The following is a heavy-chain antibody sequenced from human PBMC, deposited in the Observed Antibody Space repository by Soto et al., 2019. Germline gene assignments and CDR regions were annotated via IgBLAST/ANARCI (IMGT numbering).Heavy chain of an antibody. D-gene: IGHD6-13*01. CDR3: AREFFSSSWHKVANGMDV. Sequence: ASVKVSCKASGYTFTSYAMHWVRQAPGQRLEWMGWINAGNGNTKYSQKFQGRVTITRDTSASTAYMELSSLRSEDTAVYYCAREFFSSSWHKVANGMDVWGQGTTVTVSS. J-gene: IGHJ6*02. V-gene: IGHV1-3*01. CDR1: GYTFTSYA. CDR2: INAGNGNT.